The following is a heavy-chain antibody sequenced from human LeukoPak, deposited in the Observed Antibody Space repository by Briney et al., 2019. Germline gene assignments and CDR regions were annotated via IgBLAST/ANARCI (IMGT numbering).Heavy chain of an antibody. CDR3: ARGLSNGDSRYNWFGP. V-gene: IGHV3-11*04. CDR2: ISSSGSTI. CDR1: GFTFSDYY. J-gene: IGHJ5*02. Sequence: GGSLRLSCAASGFTFSDYYMSWIRQAPGKGLEWVSYISSSGSTIYYADSVKGRFAISRDNVKNSLHLQINSLRVEDTAVYYCARGLSNGDSRYNWFGPWGQGTLVTVSS. D-gene: IGHD2-8*01.